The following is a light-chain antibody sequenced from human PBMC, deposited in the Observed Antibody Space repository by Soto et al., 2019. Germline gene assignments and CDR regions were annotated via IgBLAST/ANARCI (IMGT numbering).Light chain of an antibody. Sequence: EIVLTQSPGTLALSPVDRANLSCSSSQNVDSNYLAWYQQKPGQAPRIIIFGASGRATGIPDRFSGSGSGTDFTLTISRLEPEDFAVYYCQQYGSLSWTFGQGTKVDIK. V-gene: IGKV3-20*01. CDR3: QQYGSLSWT. CDR2: GAS. J-gene: IGKJ1*01. CDR1: QNVDSNY.